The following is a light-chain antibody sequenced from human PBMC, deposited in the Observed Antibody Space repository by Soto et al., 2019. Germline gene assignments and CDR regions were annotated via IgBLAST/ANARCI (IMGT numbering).Light chain of an antibody. CDR2: GAS. CDR1: QSVSSR. Sequence: EIVLTQSPGTLSLSPGERATLSCRASQSVSSRLAWYQQKPGQAPRLLISGASSRATGIPDRFSGSGSGTDFTLTISRLEPEDLGVYYCQQRHNWPITFGQGTRLEIK. CDR3: QQRHNWPIT. J-gene: IGKJ5*01. V-gene: IGKV3D-20*02.